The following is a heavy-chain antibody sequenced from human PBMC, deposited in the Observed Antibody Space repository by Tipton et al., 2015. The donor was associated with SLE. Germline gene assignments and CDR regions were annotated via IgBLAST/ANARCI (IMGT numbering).Heavy chain of an antibody. V-gene: IGHV3-74*01. CDR1: GFTFSSYW. D-gene: IGHD3-3*01. Sequence: SLRLSCEASGFTFSSYWMHWVRQVPGKGLEWVSRVDNDGRSTSYADSVKGRFTIFRDDSKGVAYLQMNSLKTDDTAVYYCARDQLPFLEWSAPGHWGQGTLVTVSS. CDR3: ARDQLPFLEWSAPGH. CDR2: VDNDGRST. J-gene: IGHJ4*02.